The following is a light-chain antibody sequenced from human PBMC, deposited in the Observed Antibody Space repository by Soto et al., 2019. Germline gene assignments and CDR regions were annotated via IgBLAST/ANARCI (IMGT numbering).Light chain of an antibody. CDR3: QQRSNWPLT. CDR2: DAS. CDR1: HIVSNN. Sequence: EIVLTQSPATLSVSPGERATLSCRASHIVSNNLAWYQQKPGQAPRLLIYDASTRATGIPARFSGSGSGTDFTLTISSLEPEDFALYYCQQRSNWPLTFGPGTKVDIK. J-gene: IGKJ3*01. V-gene: IGKV3-11*01.